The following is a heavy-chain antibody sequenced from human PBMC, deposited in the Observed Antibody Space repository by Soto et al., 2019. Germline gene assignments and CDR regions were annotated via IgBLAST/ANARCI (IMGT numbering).Heavy chain of an antibody. CDR2: INAGNGNT. D-gene: IGHD2-15*01. J-gene: IGHJ4*02. CDR3: ARDVGYCSGGSCYSFDY. CDR1: GYTFTSYA. Sequence: QVQLVQSGAEVKKPGASVKVSCKASGYTFTSYAMHWVRQAPGQRLEWMEWINAGNGNTKYSQKYQGRVTITRDTSASTAYMELSSLRSEDTAVYYCARDVGYCSGGSCYSFDYWGQGTLVTVSS. V-gene: IGHV1-3*01.